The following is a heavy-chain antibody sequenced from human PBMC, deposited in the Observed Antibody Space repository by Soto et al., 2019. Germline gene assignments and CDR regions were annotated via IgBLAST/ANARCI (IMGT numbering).Heavy chain of an antibody. Sequence: ASVKVSCKASGYTFTSYDINWVRQATGQGLEWMGWMNPNSGNTDYAQKFQGRVTMTRNTSISTAYMELRSLRSEDTAVYFCARLDCSSTSCYSWFDPWGQGTLVTVSS. CDR1: GYTFTSYD. J-gene: IGHJ5*02. CDR2: MNPNSGNT. D-gene: IGHD2-2*02. V-gene: IGHV1-8*01. CDR3: ARLDCSSTSCYSWFDP.